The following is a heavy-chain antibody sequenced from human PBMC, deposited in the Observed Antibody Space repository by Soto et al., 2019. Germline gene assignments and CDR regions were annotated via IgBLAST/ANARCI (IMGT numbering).Heavy chain of an antibody. V-gene: IGHV3-48*03. J-gene: IGHJ4*02. D-gene: IGHD1-26*01. CDR3: ARDSTHSGSLDY. Sequence: DVQLVESGGDLVQPGGSLRLSCAASGFTFSSYEMNWVRQAPGKRLEWVSYIGSSGSGIYYADFVKGRFTISRDNAKKSQYLQMNGVRAEDTAVDYCARDSTHSGSLDYWGQGTLVTVSS. CDR1: GFTFSSYE. CDR2: IGSSGSGI.